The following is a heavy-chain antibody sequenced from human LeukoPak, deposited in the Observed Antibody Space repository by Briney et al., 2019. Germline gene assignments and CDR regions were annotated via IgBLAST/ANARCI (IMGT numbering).Heavy chain of an antibody. D-gene: IGHD2-15*01. J-gene: IGHJ1*01. CDR2: IYYTGST. CDR1: GDSISSGGYY. CDR3: ARDVEH. Sequence: SQTLSLTCTVSGDSISSGGYYWSWIRQHPGKGLEWIGDIYYTGSTNYNPSLKSRLIISLDTSKNQFSLKPDSVTAADTAVYYCARDVEHWGQGILVTVSS. V-gene: IGHV4-31*03.